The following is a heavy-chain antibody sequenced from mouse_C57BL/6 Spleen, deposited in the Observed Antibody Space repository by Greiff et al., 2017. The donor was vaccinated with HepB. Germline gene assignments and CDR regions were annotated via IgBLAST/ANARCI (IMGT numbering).Heavy chain of an antibody. J-gene: IGHJ4*01. D-gene: IGHD1-1*01. CDR2: IVPSDSYT. V-gene: IGHV1-50*01. Sequence: VQLQQPGAELVKPGASVKLSCKASGYTFTSYWMQWVKQRPGQGLEWIGEIVPSDSYTNYNQKFKGKATLTVDTSSSTAYMQLSSLTSEDSAVYYCALYGSSYYAMDYWGQGASVTVSS. CDR3: ALYGSSYYAMDY. CDR1: GYTFTSYW.